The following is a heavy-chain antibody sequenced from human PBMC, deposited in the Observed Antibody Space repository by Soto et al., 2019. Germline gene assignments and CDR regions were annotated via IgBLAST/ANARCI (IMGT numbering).Heavy chain of an antibody. J-gene: IGHJ4*02. V-gene: IGHV6-1*01. CDR2: TYYRSKWYN. CDR3: ARETGTTRSYYIDY. CDR1: GDSVSSNSAA. D-gene: IGHD1-7*01. Sequence: TLSLTCAMSGDSVSSNSAAWNWIRQSPSRGLEWLGRTYYRSKWYNDYAVSVKSRITINPDTSKNQFSLQLNSVTPEDTAVYYCARETGTTRSYYIDYWGQGTLVTVSS.